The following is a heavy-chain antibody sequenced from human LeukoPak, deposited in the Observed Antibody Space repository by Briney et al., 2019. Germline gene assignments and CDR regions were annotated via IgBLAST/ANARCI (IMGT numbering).Heavy chain of an antibody. V-gene: IGHV4-61*01. CDR3: ARDNYSRSWPQFDY. J-gene: IGHJ4*02. Sequence: PSETLSLTCTVSGSSVSSGSYYWSWIRQPPGKGLEWIGFIYYNGSTTYNPSLKSRVTISVDTSKNQFSLKLSSVTAADRAVYDCARDNYSRSWPQFDYWGQGTLVTVSS. CDR1: GSSVSSGSYY. CDR2: IYYNGST. D-gene: IGHD6-13*01.